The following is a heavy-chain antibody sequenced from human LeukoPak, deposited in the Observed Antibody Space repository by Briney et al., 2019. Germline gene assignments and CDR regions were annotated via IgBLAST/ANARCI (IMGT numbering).Heavy chain of an antibody. D-gene: IGHD2-2*01. Sequence: ASVTVSCKASGYTFTSDGISWVRQAAGQGIEWMGWISAYNGNTNYAQKLQGRVTMTTDTSTSTAYMELRSLRSDDTAVYYCARVVGCSSTSCYMAGDWFDPWGQGTLVTVSS. V-gene: IGHV1-18*01. CDR2: ISAYNGNT. CDR3: ARVVGCSSTSCYMAGDWFDP. J-gene: IGHJ5*02. CDR1: GYTFTSDG.